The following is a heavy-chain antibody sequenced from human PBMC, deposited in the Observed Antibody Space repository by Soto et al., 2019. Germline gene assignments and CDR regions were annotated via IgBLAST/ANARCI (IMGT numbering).Heavy chain of an antibody. J-gene: IGHJ4*02. CDR2: VNWDDDK. V-gene: IGHV2-5*02. CDR1: GFSLSTSGGG. CDR3: AHSAGRGYSYVA. D-gene: IGHD5-18*01. Sequence: QITLKESGPTLVKPTQTLTLTCTFSGFSLSTSGGGVGWIRQPPGKALEWLALVNWDDDKRYSPSLKSRLTVTRDPPKTQVVLTMTNRAPGDPATYYCAHSAGRGYSYVAGGQETLVTVSS.